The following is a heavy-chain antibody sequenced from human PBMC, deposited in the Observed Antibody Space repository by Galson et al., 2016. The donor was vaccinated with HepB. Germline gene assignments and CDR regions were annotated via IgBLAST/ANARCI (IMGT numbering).Heavy chain of an antibody. D-gene: IGHD6-13*01. CDR1: GASVSSESYY. CDR3: AREYTSSWSATYYYGMAG. V-gene: IGHV4-61*01. J-gene: IGHJ6*02. Sequence: SETLSLTCSVSGASVSSESYYWNWIRQPPGKGLEWIGYVFDSGRTNYNPSLKSRATISVDTSSNQFSLKLSFVTAADTAMYYCAREYTSSWSATYYYGMAGWGQGTTLTGSS. CDR2: VFDSGRT.